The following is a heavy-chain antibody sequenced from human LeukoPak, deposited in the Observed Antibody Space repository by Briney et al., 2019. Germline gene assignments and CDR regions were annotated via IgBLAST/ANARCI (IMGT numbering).Heavy chain of an antibody. V-gene: IGHV3-23*01. CDR1: GFTFSSYA. D-gene: IGHD2-8*01. Sequence: PGGSLRLSCAASGFTFSSYAMSWVRQAPGKGLEWVSDISGSGSSTYYADSVKGRFTISRDNSKNTLYLQMNSLRAEDTAVYYCAKDRSCTNNICHGDFDYWGQGTLVTVSS. J-gene: IGHJ4*02. CDR2: ISGSGSST. CDR3: AKDRSCTNNICHGDFDY.